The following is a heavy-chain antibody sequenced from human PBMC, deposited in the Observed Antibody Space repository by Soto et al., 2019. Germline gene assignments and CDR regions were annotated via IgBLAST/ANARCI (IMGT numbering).Heavy chain of an antibody. V-gene: IGHV3-23*01. D-gene: IGHD3-10*01. CDR1: GFTFSSYA. CDR2: ISGSGGST. Sequence: GGSLRLSCAASGFTFSSYAMSWVRQAPGKGLEWVSAISGSGGSTYYADSVKGRFTISRDNSKNTLYLQMNSLGAEDTAVYYCAKDRLWFGEFLAQFDYWGQGTQVTVSS. CDR3: AKDRLWFGEFLAQFDY. J-gene: IGHJ4*02.